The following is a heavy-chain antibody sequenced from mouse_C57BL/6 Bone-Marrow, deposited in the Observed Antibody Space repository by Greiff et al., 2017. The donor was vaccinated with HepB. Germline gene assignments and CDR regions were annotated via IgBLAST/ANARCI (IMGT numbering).Heavy chain of an antibody. CDR2: ISNGGGST. D-gene: IGHD1-1*01. CDR1: GFTFSDYY. V-gene: IGHV5-12*01. Sequence: EVKLMESGGGLVQPGGSLKLSCAASGFTFSDYYMYWVRQTPEKRLEWVAYISNGGGSTYYPDTVKGRFTITRDNAKNTLYLQMSRLKSEDTAMYYCARHEGSTGFDYWGQGTTLTVSS. CDR3: ARHEGSTGFDY. J-gene: IGHJ2*01.